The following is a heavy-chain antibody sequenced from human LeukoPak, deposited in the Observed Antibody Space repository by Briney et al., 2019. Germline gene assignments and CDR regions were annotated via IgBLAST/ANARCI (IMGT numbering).Heavy chain of an antibody. CDR1: GFTFSNYA. V-gene: IGHV3-64*01. J-gene: IGHJ3*02. CDR3: ARGYGLDSDWHDVFDI. D-gene: IGHD6-19*01. CDR2: ISTGGSRT. Sequence: GGSLRLSCAASGFTFSNYAIHWVRQAPGKGLEYVSSISTGGSRTSYANSVKGRFTVSRDNPKNTLYLQMGGLRVEDMAVYYCARGYGLDSDWHDVFDIWGQGTMVTVSS.